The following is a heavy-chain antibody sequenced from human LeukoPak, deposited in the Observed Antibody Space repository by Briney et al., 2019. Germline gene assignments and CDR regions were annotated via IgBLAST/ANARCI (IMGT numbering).Heavy chain of an antibody. Sequence: GGSLRLSCAVSGITLSNYGMSRVRQAPGKGLEWVSIIYSGGSTYYAGSVKGRFTISRDNSKNTLYLQMNSLRAEDTAVYYCARDVAVADQGYWGQGTLVTVSS. D-gene: IGHD6-19*01. CDR2: IYSGGST. CDR1: GITLSNYG. V-gene: IGHV3-66*02. CDR3: ARDVAVADQGY. J-gene: IGHJ4*02.